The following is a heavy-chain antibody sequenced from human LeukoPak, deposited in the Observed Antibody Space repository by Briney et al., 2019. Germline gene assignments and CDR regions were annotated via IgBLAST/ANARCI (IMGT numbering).Heavy chain of an antibody. D-gene: IGHD6-19*01. J-gene: IGHJ4*02. V-gene: IGHV4-34*01. CDR1: GGSFSGYY. CDR3: ARHPSAVAGKTFDY. Sequence: SETLSLTCAVYGGSFSGYYWSWIRQPPGKGLEWIGEINHSGSTNYNPSLKSRVTISVDTSKNQFSLKLSSVTAADTAVYYCARHPSAVAGKTFDYWGQGTLVTVSS. CDR2: INHSGST.